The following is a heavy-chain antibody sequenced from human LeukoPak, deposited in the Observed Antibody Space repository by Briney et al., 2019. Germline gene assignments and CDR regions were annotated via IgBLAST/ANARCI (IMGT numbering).Heavy chain of an antibody. J-gene: IGHJ4*02. CDR1: GGTFSGYY. CDR3: ARRPLYSYGPNDY. D-gene: IGHD5-18*01. V-gene: IGHV4-34*01. CDR2: INHSGST. Sequence: SETLSLTCAVYGGTFSGYYWSWIRQPPGKGLEWMGDINHSGSTNYNPPLQSRVSISVYTTKNQFSLMLSSVTAADTAVYYCARRPLYSYGPNDYWGQGTLVTVSA.